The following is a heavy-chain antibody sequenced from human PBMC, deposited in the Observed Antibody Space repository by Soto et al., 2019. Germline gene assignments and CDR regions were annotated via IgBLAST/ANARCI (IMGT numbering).Heavy chain of an antibody. CDR2: ISYDGSNK. Sequence: GSLRLSCAASGFTFSSYAMHWVRQAPGKGLEWVAVISYDGSNKYYADSVKGRFTISRDNSKNTLYLQMNSLRAEDTAVYYCARDSDPWDIVLVPAAPYYYYGMDVWGQGTTVTVSS. D-gene: IGHD2-2*01. V-gene: IGHV3-30-3*01. CDR3: ARDSDPWDIVLVPAAPYYYYGMDV. J-gene: IGHJ6*02. CDR1: GFTFSSYA.